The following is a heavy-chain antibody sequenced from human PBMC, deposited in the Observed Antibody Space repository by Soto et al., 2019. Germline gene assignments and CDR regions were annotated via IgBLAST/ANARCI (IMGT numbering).Heavy chain of an antibody. CDR3: ASVVVTAINYYYGMDV. Sequence: GGSLRLSCAASGFTFSSYWMSWVRQAPGKGLEWVANIKQDGSEKYYVDSVKGRFTISRDNSKNTLYLQMNSLRAEDTAVYYCASVVVTAINYYYGMDVWGQGTTVTVSS. D-gene: IGHD2-21*02. CDR1: GFTFSSYW. CDR2: IKQDGSEK. V-gene: IGHV3-7*01. J-gene: IGHJ6*02.